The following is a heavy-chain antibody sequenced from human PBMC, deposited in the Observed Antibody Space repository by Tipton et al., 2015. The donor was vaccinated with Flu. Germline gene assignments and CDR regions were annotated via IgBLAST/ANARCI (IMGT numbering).Heavy chain of an antibody. Sequence: AVSGFTFSIYAMSWVRQAPGKGLEWVASLSGGGGTTFFADSVKGRFTISRDFSKNTLYLQMNSLRADDTAVYYCAKVIPELVAGLDQWGQGTLVTVSS. CDR3: AKVIPELVAGLDQ. D-gene: IGHD6-19*01. J-gene: IGHJ4*02. CDR2: LSGGGGTT. CDR1: GFTFSIYA. V-gene: IGHV3-23*01.